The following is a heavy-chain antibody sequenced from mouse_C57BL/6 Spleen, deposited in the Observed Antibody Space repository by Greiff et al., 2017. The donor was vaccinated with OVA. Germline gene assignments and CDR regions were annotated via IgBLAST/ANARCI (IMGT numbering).Heavy chain of an antibody. CDR1: GYAFSSYW. Sequence: QVQLKQSGAELVKPGASVKISCKASGYAFSSYWMHWVKQRPGKGLEWIGQIYPDDGDTNYNGKFKGKATLTADKSSSTAYMQLSSLTSEDSAVYFCARSRERGYFAYWGQGTTLTVSS. J-gene: IGHJ2*01. V-gene: IGHV1-80*01. CDR2: IYPDDGDT. CDR3: ARSRERGYFAY.